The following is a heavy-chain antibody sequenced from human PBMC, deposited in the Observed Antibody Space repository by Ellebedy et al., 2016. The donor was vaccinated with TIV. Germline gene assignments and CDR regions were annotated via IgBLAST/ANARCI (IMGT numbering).Heavy chain of an antibody. Sequence: GGSLRLSCAASGFTFSSYAMTWVRQAPGRGLEWVSRVYSDETTTLYADSVKGRFTVSRDNAKNTLYLQMNSLRAEDTAVYYCAGGISVAGTSLGFWGQGTLVTVSS. V-gene: IGHV3-23*03. CDR3: AGGISVAGTSLGF. J-gene: IGHJ4*02. D-gene: IGHD6-19*01. CDR1: GFTFSSYA. CDR2: VYSDETTT.